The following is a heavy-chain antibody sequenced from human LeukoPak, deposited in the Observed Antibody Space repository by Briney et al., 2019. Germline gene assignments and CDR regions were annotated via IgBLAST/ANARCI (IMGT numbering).Heavy chain of an antibody. CDR2: FDPEDGET. J-gene: IGHJ6*03. CDR3: ATWGSHYYYYMDV. CDR1: DYTLTELS. D-gene: IGHD3-16*01. Sequence: ASVKVSCKVSDYTLTELSMHWVRQAPGKGLEWMGGFDPEDGETIYAQKFQGRVTMTEDTSTDTAYMELSSLRSEDTAVYYCATWGSHYYYYMDVWGQGITVTVSS. V-gene: IGHV1-24*01.